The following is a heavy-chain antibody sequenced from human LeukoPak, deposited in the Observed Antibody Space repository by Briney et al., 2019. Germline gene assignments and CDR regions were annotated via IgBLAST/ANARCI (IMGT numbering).Heavy chain of an antibody. J-gene: IGHJ6*04. D-gene: IGHD2/OR15-2a*01. CDR2: IIPIFGTA. CDR1: GGTFSSYA. CDR3: AGQSPGGLIGLDV. Sequence: SVKVSCKASGGTFSSYAISWVRQAPGQGLEWMGGIIPIFGTANYAQKFQGRVTITTDESTSTAYMELSSLRSEDTAVYYRAGQSPGGLIGLDVWGKGTTVTVSS. V-gene: IGHV1-69*05.